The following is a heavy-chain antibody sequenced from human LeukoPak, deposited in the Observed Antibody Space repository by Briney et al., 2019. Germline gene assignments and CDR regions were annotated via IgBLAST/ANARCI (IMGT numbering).Heavy chain of an antibody. D-gene: IGHD4-23*01. CDR2: ISAYNGNT. Sequence: ASVKVSCKASGYTFTGYYMHWVRQAPGQGLEWMGWISAYNGNTNYAQKLQGRVTMTTDTSTSTAYMELRSLRSDDTAVYYCARMTTVVATYYYYMDVWGKGTTVTVSS. CDR3: ARMTTVVATYYYYMDV. J-gene: IGHJ6*03. V-gene: IGHV1-18*04. CDR1: GYTFTGYY.